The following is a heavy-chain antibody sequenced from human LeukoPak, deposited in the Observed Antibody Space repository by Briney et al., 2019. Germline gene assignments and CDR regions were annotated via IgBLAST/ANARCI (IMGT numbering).Heavy chain of an antibody. J-gene: IGHJ4*02. V-gene: IGHV3-30*18. CDR3: AKSNYYDSSSYFDY. D-gene: IGHD3-22*01. CDR1: GFTFSSYG. CDR2: ISYDGSNK. Sequence: GGSLRLSCAASGFTFSSYGMHWVRQAPGKGLEWVAVISYDGSNKYYADSVKGRFTISRDNSKNTLYLQMNSLRAEDTAVYYCAKSNYYDSSSYFDYWGQGTLVTVSS.